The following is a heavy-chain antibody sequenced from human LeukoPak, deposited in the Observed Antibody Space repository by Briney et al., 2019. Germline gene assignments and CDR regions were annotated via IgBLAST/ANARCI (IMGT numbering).Heavy chain of an antibody. CDR1: GFTFSSYS. CDR2: LSGST. D-gene: IGHD3-3*01. Sequence: GGSLRLSCGASGFTFSSYSMNWVRQAPGKGLEWVSALSGSTYYADSVKGRFTVSRDNSKKTLYLQMNSLRVEDTAVYYCAKGPYDFWSGYYWYFQHWGQGTLVAVST. J-gene: IGHJ1*01. V-gene: IGHV3-23*01. CDR3: AKGPYDFWSGYYWYFQH.